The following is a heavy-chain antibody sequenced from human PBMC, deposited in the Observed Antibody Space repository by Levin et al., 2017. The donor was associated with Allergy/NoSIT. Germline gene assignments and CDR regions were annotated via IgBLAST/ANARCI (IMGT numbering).Heavy chain of an antibody. CDR1: GGTFSSYA. V-gene: IGHV1-69*06. CDR2: IIPIFGTA. CDR3: ARADCTGGVCYYYYYMDV. Sequence: VASVKVSCKASGGTFSSYAISWVRQAPGQGLEWMGGIIPIFGTANYAQKFQGRVTITADKSTSTAYMELSSLRSEDTAVYYCARADCTGGVCYYYYYMDVWGKGTTVTVSS. J-gene: IGHJ6*03. D-gene: IGHD2-8*02.